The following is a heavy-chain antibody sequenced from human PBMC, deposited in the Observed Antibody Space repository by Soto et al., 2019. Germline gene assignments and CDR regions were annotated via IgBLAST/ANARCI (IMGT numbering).Heavy chain of an antibody. J-gene: IGHJ4*02. CDR1: GGSISPYY. CDR2: IFYMGNT. D-gene: IGHD6-13*01. CDR3: ARGGMGSHDY. V-gene: IGHV4-59*01. Sequence: QVQLQESGPGLVKPSETLSLTCTVSGGSISPYYWGWIRQPPGEGLEWIGYIFYMGNTNYNPSLRSRVTISVDTSKNQFSLKLMSVTAADTAVYYCARGGMGSHDYWGQGTLVTVSS.